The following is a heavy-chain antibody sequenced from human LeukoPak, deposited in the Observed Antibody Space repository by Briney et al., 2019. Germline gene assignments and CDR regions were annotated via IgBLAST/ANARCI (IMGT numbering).Heavy chain of an antibody. CDR3: AKDPIYSYGYTFDY. V-gene: IGHV3-23*01. CDR2: ISGSGGST. J-gene: IGHJ4*02. D-gene: IGHD5-18*01. Sequence: PGGSLRLSCAASGFTFSSYAMSWVRQAPGKGLEWVSAISGSGGSTYYADSVKGRFTISRDNSKNTLYLQINSLRAEDTAVYYGAKDPIYSYGYTFDYWGQGTLVTVS. CDR1: GFTFSSYA.